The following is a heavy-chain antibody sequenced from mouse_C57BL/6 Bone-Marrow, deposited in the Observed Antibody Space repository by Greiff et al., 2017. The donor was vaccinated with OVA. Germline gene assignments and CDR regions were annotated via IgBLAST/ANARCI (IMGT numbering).Heavy chain of an antibody. J-gene: IGHJ3*01. CDR2: INPYNGGT. Sequence: EVQLQQSGPVLVKPGASVKMSCKASGYTFTDYYMNWVKQSHGKSLEWIGVINPYNGGTSYNQKFKGKATLTVDKSSSTAYMELNSLTSEDSAVYYCARSGYDGYYEAYWGQGTLVTVSA. CDR3: ARSGYDGYYEAY. CDR1: GYTFTDYY. D-gene: IGHD2-3*01. V-gene: IGHV1-19*01.